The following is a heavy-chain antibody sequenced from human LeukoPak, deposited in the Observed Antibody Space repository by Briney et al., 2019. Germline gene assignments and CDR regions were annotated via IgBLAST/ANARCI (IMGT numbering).Heavy chain of an antibody. V-gene: IGHV4-39*07. CDR1: GGSISSSSYY. Sequence: SETLSLTCTVSGGSISSSSYYWGWIRQPPGKGLEWIGSIYYSGSTYYNPSLKSRVTISVDTSKNQFSLKLSSVTAADTAVYYCAKGYCRGNSCYDDRGAFDYWGQGTLVTVSS. CDR2: IYYSGST. CDR3: AKGYCRGNSCYDDRGAFDY. J-gene: IGHJ4*02. D-gene: IGHD2-2*01.